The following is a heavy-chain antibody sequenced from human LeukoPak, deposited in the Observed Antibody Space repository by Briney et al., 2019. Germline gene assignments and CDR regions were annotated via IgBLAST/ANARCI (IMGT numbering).Heavy chain of an antibody. J-gene: IGHJ5*02. V-gene: IGHV3-21*01. CDR1: GFTFSSYS. CDR3: ARGVMPQLPDWFDP. D-gene: IGHD2-2*01. CDR2: ISSGSSYI. Sequence: GGSLRLSCAASGFTFSSYSMNWVRQAPGKGLEWVSSISSGSSYIYYADSVKGRFTISRDNAKNSLYLQMNSLRAEDTAVYYCARGVMPQLPDWFDPWGEGTLVTVSS.